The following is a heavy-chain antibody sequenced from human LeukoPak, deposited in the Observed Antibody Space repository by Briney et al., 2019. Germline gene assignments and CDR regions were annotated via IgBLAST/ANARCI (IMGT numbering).Heavy chain of an antibody. Sequence: SETLSLTCTVSGVSISSSSYYWGWIPQPPGKGLEWIGTIYYSGSTYYNPSLKSRLTMSVDTSKNQFSLKLSSVTVADTAIYYCARQTYYYDSSGHPYWYFDLWGRGTLVTVSS. V-gene: IGHV4-39*01. CDR2: IYYSGST. CDR1: GVSISSSSYY. D-gene: IGHD3-22*01. J-gene: IGHJ2*01. CDR3: ARQTYYYDSSGHPYWYFDL.